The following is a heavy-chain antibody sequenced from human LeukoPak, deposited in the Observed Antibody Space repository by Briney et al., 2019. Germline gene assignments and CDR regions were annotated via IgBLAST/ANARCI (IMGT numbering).Heavy chain of an antibody. CDR3: ASFEVTMVRGGGNWFDP. V-gene: IGHV1-69*05. Sequence: SVKVSCKASGGTFSSYAISWVRQAPGQGLEWMGGIIPIFGTANYAQKFQGRVTITTDESTSTAYMELSSLRSEDTAVYYCASFEVTMVRGGGNWFDPWGQGTLVTVSS. CDR2: IIPIFGTA. D-gene: IGHD3-10*01. CDR1: GGTFSSYA. J-gene: IGHJ5*02.